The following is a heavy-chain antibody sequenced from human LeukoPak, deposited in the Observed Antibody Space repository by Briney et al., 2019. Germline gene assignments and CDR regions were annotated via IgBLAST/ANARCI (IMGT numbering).Heavy chain of an antibody. J-gene: IGHJ4*02. V-gene: IGHV3-21*01. CDR1: SGSVNSGSYS. CDR3: ARDIAHDSGDPWDY. CDR2: ISAGSDYF. D-gene: IGHD4-17*01. Sequence: PSETLSLTCTVSSGSVNSGSYSWTWIRQPPGKGLEGASSISAGSDYFSYADSVKGRFTISRENAKNSLYLQMNSLRAEDTALYYCARDIAHDSGDPWDYWGQGTLVTVSS.